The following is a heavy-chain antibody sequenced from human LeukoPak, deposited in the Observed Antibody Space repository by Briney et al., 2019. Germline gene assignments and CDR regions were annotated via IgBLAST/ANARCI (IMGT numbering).Heavy chain of an antibody. D-gene: IGHD6-13*01. J-gene: IGHJ1*01. Sequence: GGSLRLSCAASGFTFSSYWMHWVRQAPGKGLEWVSYISSSGSTIYYADSVKGRFTISRDNARNSLYLQMNSLRAEDTAVYYCAKAGSSWYREYFQHWGQGTLVTVSS. CDR1: GFTFSSYW. V-gene: IGHV3-48*04. CDR2: ISSSGSTI. CDR3: AKAGSSWYREYFQH.